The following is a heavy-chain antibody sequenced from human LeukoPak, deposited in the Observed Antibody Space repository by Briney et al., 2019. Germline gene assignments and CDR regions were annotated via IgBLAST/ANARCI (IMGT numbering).Heavy chain of an antibody. D-gene: IGHD3-9*01. J-gene: IGHJ4*02. CDR3: VRESDWLFDH. V-gene: IGHV4-59*11. Sequence: SETLSLTCTVAGGSLTNHYRSWVRQSPQKGLEWMGFIYYSGRTYYNPSLKGRATISVDTSKNQFSLSLKSVTAADTAVYYCVRESDWLFDHWGQGTLVTVSS. CDR2: IYYSGRT. CDR1: GGSLTNHY.